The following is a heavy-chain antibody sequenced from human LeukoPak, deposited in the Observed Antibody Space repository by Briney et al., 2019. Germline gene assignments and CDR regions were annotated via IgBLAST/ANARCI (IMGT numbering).Heavy chain of an antibody. CDR3: AKDLGGWGRLGLNDY. CDR1: GFTFSSYW. CDR2: ISGSGGST. Sequence: GGSLRLSCAASGFTFSSYWMSWVRQAPGKGLEWVSAISGSGGSTYYADSVKGRFTISRDNSKNTLYLQMNSLRAEDTAVYYCAKDLGGWGRLGLNDYWGQGTLVTVSS. V-gene: IGHV3-23*01. D-gene: IGHD2-21*02. J-gene: IGHJ4*02.